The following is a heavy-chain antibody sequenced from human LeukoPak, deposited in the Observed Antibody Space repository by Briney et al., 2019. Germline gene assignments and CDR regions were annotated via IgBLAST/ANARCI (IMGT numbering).Heavy chain of an antibody. CDR2: INPNSGGT. CDR3: ASQYNWNDEEDWFDP. V-gene: IGHV1-2*02. J-gene: IGHJ5*02. D-gene: IGHD1-1*01. Sequence: ASVKVSCKASGYTFTGYYMHWVRQAPGQGLEWMGWINPNSGGTNYAQKFQGRDTMTRDTSISTAYMELSRLRSDDTAVYYCASQYNWNDEEDWFDPWGQGTLVTVSS. CDR1: GYTFTGYY.